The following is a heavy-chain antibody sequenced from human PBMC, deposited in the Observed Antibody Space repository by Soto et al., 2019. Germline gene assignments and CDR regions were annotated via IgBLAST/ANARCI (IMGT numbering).Heavy chain of an antibody. CDR1: GGSISSGGYY. V-gene: IGHV4-31*03. J-gene: IGHJ4*02. CDR2: IYFTGTT. CDR3: VRDRGAIESFEY. D-gene: IGHD3-10*01. Sequence: ASETLSLTCTVSGGSISSGGYYWSWIRQQPGKGLEWIGYIYFTGTTFYNPSLKSRVTISVDTSKNEFSLKLTSVTAADTAVYYCVRDRGAIESFEYWGQGTPVTVSS.